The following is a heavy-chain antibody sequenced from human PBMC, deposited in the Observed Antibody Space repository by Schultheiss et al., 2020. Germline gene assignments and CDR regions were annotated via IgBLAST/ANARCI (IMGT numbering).Heavy chain of an antibody. V-gene: IGHV4-61*05. J-gene: IGHJ6*02. Sequence: SATLSLTCTVSGGSISSSSYYWGWIRQPPGKGLEWIGYIYYSGSTNYNPSLKSRVTISVDTSKNQFSLKLSSVTAADTAVYYCAAAKADYDFWSGYSRYYYYYGMDVWGQGTTVTVSS. CDR2: IYYSGST. D-gene: IGHD3-3*01. CDR3: AAAKADYDFWSGYSRYYYYYGMDV. CDR1: GGSISSSSYY.